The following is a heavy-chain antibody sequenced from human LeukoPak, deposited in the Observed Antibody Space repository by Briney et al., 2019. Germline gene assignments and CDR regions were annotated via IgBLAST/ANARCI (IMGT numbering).Heavy chain of an antibody. V-gene: IGHV3-23*01. CDR2: ISGSGGST. D-gene: IGHD2-21*01. CDR1: GYTFSSYA. J-gene: IGHJ6*02. Sequence: PGGSLRLSCAASGYTFSSYAMSWVRQAPGKGLEWVSAISGSGGSTYYADSVKGRFTISRDNSKNTLYLQMNSLRAEDTAVYYCARVSILLVLGMDVWGQGTTVTVSS. CDR3: ARVSILLVLGMDV.